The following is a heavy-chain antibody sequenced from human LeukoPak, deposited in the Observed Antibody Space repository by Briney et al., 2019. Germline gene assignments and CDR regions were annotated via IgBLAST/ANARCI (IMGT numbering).Heavy chain of an antibody. CDR2: ISGSGGST. CDR3: AKGRYSSGWPYFDY. J-gene: IGHJ4*02. D-gene: IGHD6-19*01. CDR1: GFTFSSYA. Sequence: PGGSLRLSCAASGFTFSSYAMSWVRQAPGKGLKWASAISGSGGSTYYADSVKGRFTISRDNSKNTLYLQMNSLRAEDTAVYYCAKGRYSSGWPYFDYWGQGTLVTVSS. V-gene: IGHV3-23*01.